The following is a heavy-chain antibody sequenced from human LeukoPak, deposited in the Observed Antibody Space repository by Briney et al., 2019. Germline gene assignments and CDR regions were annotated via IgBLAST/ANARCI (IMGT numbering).Heavy chain of an antibody. CDR1: GYTFTDYY. Sequence: ASLKVSCKASGYTFTDYYMHWVRQAPGQGLEWVGIINPSGGTTTHAQKFQGRVTMTRDTSASTVYMELSSLRSEDTAPYYCARGDKSGYYGAFDIWGQGTMVTVSS. D-gene: IGHD3-22*01. V-gene: IGHV1-46*01. J-gene: IGHJ3*02. CDR3: ARGDKSGYYGAFDI. CDR2: INPSGGTT.